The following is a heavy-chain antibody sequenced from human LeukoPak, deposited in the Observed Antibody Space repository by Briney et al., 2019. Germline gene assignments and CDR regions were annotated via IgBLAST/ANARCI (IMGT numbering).Heavy chain of an antibody. V-gene: IGHV3-74*01. CDR1: GFTFSDYW. Sequence: GGSLRLSCAASGFTFSDYWMHWVRQAPGKWLVWVSRISSDGSRVTYADSVKGRFTISRDNAKNTLYLQMNSLRAEDTAVYYCAKVRWGSDNALDSWGQGTLVTVSS. D-gene: IGHD3-16*01. CDR3: AKVRWGSDNALDS. J-gene: IGHJ4*02. CDR2: ISSDGSRV.